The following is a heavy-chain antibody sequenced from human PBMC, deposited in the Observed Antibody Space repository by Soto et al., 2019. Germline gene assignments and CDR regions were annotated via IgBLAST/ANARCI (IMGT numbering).Heavy chain of an antibody. CDR1: GGSISTYY. J-gene: IGHJ4*02. D-gene: IGHD3-22*01. Sequence: SETLSLTCTVSGGSISTYYWIWIRQPPGKGLEWIGVFYNGGTTNYSPSLKSRVTISVDTSKNQFSLKLSSVTAADTAVYYCARGGLYYYDSSGFDYWGQGTLGTVS. V-gene: IGHV4-59*01. CDR3: ARGGLYYYDSSGFDY. CDR2: FYNGGTT.